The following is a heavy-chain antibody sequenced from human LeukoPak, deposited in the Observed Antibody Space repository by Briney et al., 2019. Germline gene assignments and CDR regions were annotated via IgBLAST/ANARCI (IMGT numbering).Heavy chain of an antibody. CDR3: AKDLPLGYWPRTPLVLNYFDP. CDR1: GFTFSSYA. D-gene: IGHD2-15*01. J-gene: IGHJ5*02. Sequence: GGSLRLSCAASGFTFSSYAMSWVRQAPGKGLEWVPLISASGGSTYYADSMQGRFTVSRDNSKNTLYLQIDSLRAEDTAVYYFAKDLPLGYWPRTPLVLNYFDPWGQGTLVTVSS. V-gene: IGHV3-23*01. CDR2: ISASGGST.